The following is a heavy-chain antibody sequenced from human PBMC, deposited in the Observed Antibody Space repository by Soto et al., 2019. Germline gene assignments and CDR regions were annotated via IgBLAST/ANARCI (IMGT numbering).Heavy chain of an antibody. D-gene: IGHD3-9*01. Sequence: QVQLVESGGGVVQPGRSLRLSCAASGFIFSSYGMHWFRQAPGKWLVWVAAIWNDGSNKDYAHSVQGRFTISIDNSKNTVYLQMNSLRGEDTAMYYCTREDEILTGFDYWGQGTLVTVSS. CDR3: TREDEILTGFDY. CDR1: GFIFSSYG. J-gene: IGHJ4*02. CDR2: IWNDGSNK. V-gene: IGHV3-33*01.